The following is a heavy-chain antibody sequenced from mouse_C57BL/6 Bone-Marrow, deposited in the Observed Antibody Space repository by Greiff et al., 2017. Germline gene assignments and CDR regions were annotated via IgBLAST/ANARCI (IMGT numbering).Heavy chain of an antibody. D-gene: IGHD1-1*01. CDR2: ISGGGGNT. J-gene: IGHJ2*01. CDR3: ARQGDTTVVESCYLDY. V-gene: IGHV5-9*01. CDR1: GFTFSSYT. Sequence: EVQVVESGGGLVKPGGSLKLSCAASGFTFSSYTMSWVRQTPEKRLEWVATISGGGGNTYYPDSVKGRFTISRDNAKNTLYLQMSRWRSEDTALYNCARQGDTTVVESCYLDYWGQGTTLTVSS.